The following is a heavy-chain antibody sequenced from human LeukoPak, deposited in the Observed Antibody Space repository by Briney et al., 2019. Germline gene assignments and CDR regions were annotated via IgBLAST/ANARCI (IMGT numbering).Heavy chain of an antibody. V-gene: IGHV4-59*01. CDR2: IYYSGSI. J-gene: IGHJ4*02. CDR1: GGSISTYY. D-gene: IGHD1-1*01. Sequence: SETLSLTCTASGGSISTYYWSWIRQPPGKGLEWLGYIYYSGSINYNPSLKSRVTISVDTSKNQFSLKLSSVTAADTAVYYCARALYNRFFDYWGQGTLVTVSS. CDR3: ARALYNRFFDY.